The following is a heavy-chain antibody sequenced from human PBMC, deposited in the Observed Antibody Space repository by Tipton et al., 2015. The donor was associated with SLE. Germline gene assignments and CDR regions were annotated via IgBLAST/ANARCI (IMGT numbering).Heavy chain of an antibody. Sequence: TLSLTCTVSGGSISSGSYYWSWIRQPAGKGLEWIGRIYTSVSTNYDPSLKSRGTISVDTSKNHSSLELTSVTAADTAVYYCARQRLRLLSPLDAWGQGTTVTVS. J-gene: IGHJ6*02. CDR2: IYTSVST. CDR3: ARQRLRLLSPLDA. V-gene: IGHV4-61*02. D-gene: IGHD3-10*01. CDR1: GGSISSGSYY.